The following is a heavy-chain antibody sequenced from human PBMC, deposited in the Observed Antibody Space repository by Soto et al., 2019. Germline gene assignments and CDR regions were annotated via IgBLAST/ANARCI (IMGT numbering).Heavy chain of an antibody. CDR1: GFSLSTSGMS. D-gene: IGHD1-26*01. V-gene: IGHV2-70*01. J-gene: IGHJ4*02. Sequence: GSGPTLVNPTQTLTLTCTFSGFSLSTSGMSVSWIRQPPGKALEWLAFIDWDDDKYYSTSLKTRLTISKDTSKNQVVLTMTNMDPVDTATYYCARIRDSGAYPKGGYFASWGQGTLVTVSS. CDR2: IDWDDDK. CDR3: ARIRDSGAYPKGGYFAS.